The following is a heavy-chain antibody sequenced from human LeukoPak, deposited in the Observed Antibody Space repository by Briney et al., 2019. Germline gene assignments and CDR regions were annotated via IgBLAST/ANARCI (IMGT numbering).Heavy chain of an antibody. CDR2: ISSSGGRT. CDR3: AVAYDSSGYWKTFDY. Sequence: PGGSLRLSCAASGFTFSSYAMSGVRQAPGKGLEWVSAISSSGGRTYYADSVKGRFTISRDNSKNTLYLQMNSLRAEDTAVYYCAVAYDSSGYWKTFDYWGQGTLVTVSS. CDR1: GFTFSSYA. V-gene: IGHV3-23*01. D-gene: IGHD3-22*01. J-gene: IGHJ4*02.